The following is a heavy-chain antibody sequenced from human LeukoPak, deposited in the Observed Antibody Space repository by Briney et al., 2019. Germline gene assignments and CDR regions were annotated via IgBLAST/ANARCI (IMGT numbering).Heavy chain of an antibody. CDR2: ISGSGGST. V-gene: IGHV3-23*01. D-gene: IGHD2-21*02. J-gene: IGHJ4*02. CDR1: GFTFSSYA. CDR3: AKDGDVVVTAILDY. Sequence: GGPLRLSCAASGFTFSSYAMSWVRQAPGKGLDWVSPISGSGGSTYYADSVKGRFTISRDNSKNTLYLQMNSLRAEDTAVYYCAKDGDVVVTAILDYWGQGTLVTVSS.